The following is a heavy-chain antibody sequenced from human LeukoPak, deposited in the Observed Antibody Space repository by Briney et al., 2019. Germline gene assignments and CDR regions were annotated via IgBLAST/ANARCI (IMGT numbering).Heavy chain of an antibody. CDR2: INHSEST. Sequence: SETLSLTCAVYGGSFRGYYWSWIRQPPGKGLEWIGEINHSESTNYNPSLKSRVTISVDTSKNQFSLKLSSVTAADTAVYYCARGIAARWGWFDPWGQGTLVTVSS. V-gene: IGHV4-34*01. CDR3: ARGIAARWGWFDP. J-gene: IGHJ5*02. CDR1: GGSFRGYY. D-gene: IGHD6-6*01.